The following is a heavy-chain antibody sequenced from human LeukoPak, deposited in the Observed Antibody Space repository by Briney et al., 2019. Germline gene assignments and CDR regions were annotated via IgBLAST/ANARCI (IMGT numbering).Heavy chain of an antibody. CDR3: ARAVVGAYYYYYGMDV. CDR1: GGSFSGYY. Sequence: KPSETLSLTCAVYGGSFSGYYWSWIRQPPGKGLEWIGEINHSGSTNYNPSPKSRVTISVDTSKNQFSLKLSSVNAADTAVYYCARAVVGAYYYYYGMDVWGQGTTVTVSS. J-gene: IGHJ6*02. CDR2: INHSGST. D-gene: IGHD1-26*01. V-gene: IGHV4-34*01.